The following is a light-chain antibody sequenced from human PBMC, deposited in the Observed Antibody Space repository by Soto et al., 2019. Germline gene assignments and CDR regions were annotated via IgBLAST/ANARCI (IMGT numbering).Light chain of an antibody. J-gene: IGKJ1*01. CDR3: QQYASSLCT. CDR2: DAY. Sequence: IAITQSADAVSVTPGERATPSGRACQSVSGNFAWYHQRPGQAPKLLIYDAYTRVSGIPARFSASGSGTDFTLNISRLETEDFAVYYCQQYASSLCTFGQGTKVDIK. V-gene: IGKV3-15*01. CDR1: QSVSGN.